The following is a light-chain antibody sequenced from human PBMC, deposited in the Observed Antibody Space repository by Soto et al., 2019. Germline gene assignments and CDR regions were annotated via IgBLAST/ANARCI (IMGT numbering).Light chain of an antibody. CDR3: QQYGSSPRT. V-gene: IGKV3-20*01. CDR2: GAS. CDR1: QSVGSIY. J-gene: IGKJ1*01. Sequence: EIVMTQSPATLSVYPRERATLSCRASQSVGSIYLAWYQQKPGQAPRLLIHGASNRASGIPDRFSGSGSGTDFTLTISRLEPEDFAVYYCQQYGSSPRTFGQGTKV.